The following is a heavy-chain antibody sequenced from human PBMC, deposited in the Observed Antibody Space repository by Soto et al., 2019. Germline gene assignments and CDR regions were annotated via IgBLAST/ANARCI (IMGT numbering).Heavy chain of an antibody. D-gene: IGHD1-1*01. Sequence: GASVKVSCKASGYTFTSYDINWVRQATGQGLEWMGWMNPNNGGTGYAQKFEGWVTMTRDTSISTAYMEVRRLTSDDTAVYYCARGSPTTTPFDYWGQGTLVTVSS. CDR3: ARGSPTTTPFDY. CDR2: MNPNNGGT. V-gene: IGHV1-8*01. CDR1: GYTFTSYD. J-gene: IGHJ4*02.